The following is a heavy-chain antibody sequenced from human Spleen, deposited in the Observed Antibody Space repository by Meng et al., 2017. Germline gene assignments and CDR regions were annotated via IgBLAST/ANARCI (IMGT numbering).Heavy chain of an antibody. CDR3: ARDHYSSGSYYFDY. V-gene: IGHV3-30*04. D-gene: IGHD6-19*01. Sequence: GESLKISCAASGFTFSSYAMHWVRQAPGKGLEWVAVISYDGSNKYYADSVKGRFTISRDNSKNTLYLQMNSLRAEDTAVYYCARDHYSSGSYYFDYWGQGTLVTVSS. CDR2: ISYDGSNK. J-gene: IGHJ4*02. CDR1: GFTFSSYA.